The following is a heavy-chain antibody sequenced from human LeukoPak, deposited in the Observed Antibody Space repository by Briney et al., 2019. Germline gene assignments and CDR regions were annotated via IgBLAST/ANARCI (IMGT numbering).Heavy chain of an antibody. CDR1: GFTFSDFF. D-gene: IGHD2-15*01. CDR2: ISTSGTNI. CDR3: ARDGHGLGFCSSDSCAYYMDV. Sequence: GGSLRLSCAAAGFTFSDFFINWIRQAPGKGPEGVSNISTSGTNINYADSVKGRFIISRDNAKNSVYPELNSLRVEDTAVYYCARDGHGLGFCSSDSCAYYMDVWGKGTTVTVS. J-gene: IGHJ6*03. V-gene: IGHV3-11*01.